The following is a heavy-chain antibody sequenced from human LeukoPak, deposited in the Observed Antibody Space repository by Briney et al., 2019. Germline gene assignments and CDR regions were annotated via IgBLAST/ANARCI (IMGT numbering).Heavy chain of an antibody. CDR2: ISAYNGNT. CDR1: GYTFTSYG. Sequence: ASVKVSCKASGYTFTSYGISWVRQAPGQGVEGMGWISAYNGNTDCAQKLQGRVTMTTDTSTSTAYMELRSLRSDDTAVYYCARVTQTDYDFDYWGQGTLVTVSS. J-gene: IGHJ4*02. V-gene: IGHV1-18*01. CDR3: ARVTQTDYDFDY. D-gene: IGHD4-17*01.